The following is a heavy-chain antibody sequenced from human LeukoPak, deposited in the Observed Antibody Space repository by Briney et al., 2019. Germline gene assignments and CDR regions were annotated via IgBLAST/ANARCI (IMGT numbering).Heavy chain of an antibody. Sequence: ASETLSLTCTVSDFSISRGYYWGWIRQPPGKGLEWIGSIYYSGSTYYNPSLKSRVTVSVDTSKNQFSLKLSSVTAADTAVYYCARSLENIVGATHDAFDIWGQGTMVTVSS. CDR3: ARSLENIVGATHDAFDI. D-gene: IGHD1-26*01. J-gene: IGHJ3*02. CDR1: DFSISRGYY. V-gene: IGHV4-38-2*02. CDR2: IYYSGST.